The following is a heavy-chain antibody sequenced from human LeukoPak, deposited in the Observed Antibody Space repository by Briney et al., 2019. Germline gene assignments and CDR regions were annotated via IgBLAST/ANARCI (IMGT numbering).Heavy chain of an antibody. J-gene: IGHJ5*02. Sequence: SVTVSCKASEGTFSSYAISWVRQAPGQGLEWMGGIIPIFGTANYAQKFQGRVTITADESTSTAYMELSSLRSEDTAVYYCARGESYYDSNIPTWGQGTLVTVSS. CDR2: IIPIFGTA. CDR1: EGTFSSYA. D-gene: IGHD3-22*01. CDR3: ARGESYYDSNIPT. V-gene: IGHV1-69*13.